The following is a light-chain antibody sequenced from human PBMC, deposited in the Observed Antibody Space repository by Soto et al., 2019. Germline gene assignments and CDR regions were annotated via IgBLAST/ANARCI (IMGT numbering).Light chain of an antibody. CDR1: NIRSKS. J-gene: IGLJ2*01. Sequence: SSELTQPPSVSVAPGETASVTCGGNNIRSKSVHWYQQKPGQAPVLVIYYDRERPSGIPERFSGSNSGNTATLTISRVEAGDEADYYWQVWDTSSDHVVFGGGTKLTVL. V-gene: IGLV3-21*04. CDR2: YDR. CDR3: QVWDTSSDHVV.